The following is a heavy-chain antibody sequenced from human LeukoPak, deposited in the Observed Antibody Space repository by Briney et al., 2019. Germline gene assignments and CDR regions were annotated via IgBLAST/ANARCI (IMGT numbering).Heavy chain of an antibody. Sequence: GGSLRLSCAASGFTFSSYSMNWVRQAPGKGLEWVSYISSSSSTIYYADSVKGRFTISRDNAKNSLCLQMNSLRAEDTAVYYCARDPGVAATDYYYGMDVWGQGTTVTVSS. CDR1: GFTFSSYS. D-gene: IGHD2-15*01. CDR3: ARDPGVAATDYYYGMDV. J-gene: IGHJ6*02. CDR2: ISSSSSTI. V-gene: IGHV3-48*01.